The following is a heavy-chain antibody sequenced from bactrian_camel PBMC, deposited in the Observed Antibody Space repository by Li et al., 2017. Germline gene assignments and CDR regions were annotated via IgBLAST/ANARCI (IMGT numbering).Heavy chain of an antibody. Sequence: VQLVESGGGSAQAGGSLRLSCAASGDTGSGLCMAWFRQGPGKEREGVAMIYTGGRPIHYADSVKGRFTISRDDAKNTVYLQMNSLKPEDTAMYYCAADRLACLTQMPRPMSPRAYNLWGQGTQVTVS. D-gene: IGHD1*01. J-gene: IGHJ4*01. V-gene: IGHV3S31*01. CDR2: IYTGGRPI. CDR3: AADRLACLTQMPRPMSPRAYNL. CDR1: GDTGSGLC.